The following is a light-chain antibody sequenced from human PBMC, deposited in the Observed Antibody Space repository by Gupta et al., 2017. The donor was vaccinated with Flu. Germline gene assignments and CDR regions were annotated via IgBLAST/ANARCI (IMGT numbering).Light chain of an antibody. CDR2: EDN. J-gene: IGLJ3*02. V-gene: IGLV6-57*01. Sequence: NFMLTQPHSVSQSPGKTVTLSCTRSSGSIASNYVQWYQQRPGTPPTSVIYEDNQRPSGVPSRFACYIATSQTFASLTVAGVDAYYDDAYSCQSFWVFGGGTKVTVL. CDR3: QSFWV. CDR1: SGSIASNY.